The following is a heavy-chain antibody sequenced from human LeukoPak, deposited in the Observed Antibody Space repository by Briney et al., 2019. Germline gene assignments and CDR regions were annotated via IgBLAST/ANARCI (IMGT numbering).Heavy chain of an antibody. CDR3: AKVLTGVFDY. CDR1: GFTCSSYA. D-gene: IGHD3-9*01. Sequence: VSLRLSCAASGFTCSSYAMSWLPQAPGNGLEWVSAISGSGGSTYYADSVKGRFTISRDNSKNTLYLQMNSLRAEDTAVYYCAKVLTGVFDYWGQGTLVTASS. J-gene: IGHJ4*02. V-gene: IGHV3-23*01. CDR2: ISGSGGST.